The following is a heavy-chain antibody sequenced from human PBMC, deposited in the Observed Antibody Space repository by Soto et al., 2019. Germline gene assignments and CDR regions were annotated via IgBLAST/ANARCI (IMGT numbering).Heavy chain of an antibody. J-gene: IGHJ3*02. CDR3: ARILVERRLGNAFDI. CDR2: ISAYSGNT. Sequence: ASVKVSCKASGYTFTSYGISWVRQAPGQGLEWMGWISAYSGNTNYAQKLQGRVTMTTDTSTSTAYMELRSLRSDDTAVYYCARILVERRLGNAFDIWGQGTMVTFSS. V-gene: IGHV1-18*01. CDR1: GYTFTSYG. D-gene: IGHD1-1*01.